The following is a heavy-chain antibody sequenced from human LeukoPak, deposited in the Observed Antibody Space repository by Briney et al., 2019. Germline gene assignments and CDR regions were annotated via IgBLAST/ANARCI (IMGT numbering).Heavy chain of an antibody. CDR3: ARDEKGSAMLPDYYYMDV. CDR2: ISSSSSYI. J-gene: IGHJ6*03. CDR1: GFTFSSYA. V-gene: IGHV3-21*01. Sequence: GGSLRLPCAASGFTFSSYAMSWVRQAPGKGLEWVSSISSSSSYIYYADSVKGRFTISRDNAKNSLYLQMNSLRAEDTAVYYCARDEKGSAMLPDYYYMDVWGKGTTVTVSS. D-gene: IGHD3-10*01.